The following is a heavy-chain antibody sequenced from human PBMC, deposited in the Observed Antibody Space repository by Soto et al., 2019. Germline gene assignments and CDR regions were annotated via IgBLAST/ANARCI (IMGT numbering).Heavy chain of an antibody. J-gene: IGHJ6*02. D-gene: IGHD2-21*02. CDR2: INPNSGGT. Sequence: ASVKVSCKASGYTFTGYYMHWVRQAPGQGLEWMGWINPNSGGTNYAQKFQGWVTMTRDTSISTAYMELSRLRSEDTAVYYCARDLPCGGDCYSPNYYVMDFWGQGTTVTVSS. V-gene: IGHV1-2*04. CDR3: ARDLPCGGDCYSPNYYVMDF. CDR1: GYTFTGYY.